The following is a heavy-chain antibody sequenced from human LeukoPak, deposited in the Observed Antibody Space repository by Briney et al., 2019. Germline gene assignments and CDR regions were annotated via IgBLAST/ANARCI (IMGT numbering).Heavy chain of an antibody. D-gene: IGHD4-23*01. V-gene: IGHV3-9*01. CDR1: GFTFDDYA. CDR3: AKADYGGNSALLATRFQH. CDR2: ISWNSGSI. Sequence: PGGSLRLSCAASGFTFDDYAMHWVRQAPGKGLEWVSGISWNSGSIGYADSVKGRFTISRDNAKNSLYLQMNSLRAEDTALYYCAKADYGGNSALLATRFQHWGQGTLVIVSS. J-gene: IGHJ1*01.